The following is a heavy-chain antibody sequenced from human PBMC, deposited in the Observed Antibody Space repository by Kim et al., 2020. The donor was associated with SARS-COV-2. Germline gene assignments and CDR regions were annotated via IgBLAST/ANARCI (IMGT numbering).Heavy chain of an antibody. J-gene: IGHJ4*02. D-gene: IGHD6-13*01. Sequence: GGSLRLSCAASGLTFNVYAMNWVRQAPGKGLEWVSYITASSSAIYYADSVKGRFTVSRDNANNALFLQMNSLRVGDTAVYYCATKSWGADSYYFDYWGQGTLVTVSS. CDR3: ATKSWGADSYYFDY. V-gene: IGHV3-48*01. CDR2: ITASSSAI. CDR1: GLTFNVYA.